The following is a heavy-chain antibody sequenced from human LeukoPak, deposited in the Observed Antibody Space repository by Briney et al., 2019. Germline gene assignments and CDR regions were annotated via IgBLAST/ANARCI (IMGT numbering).Heavy chain of an antibody. CDR3: ARGGERVHYPTMASSFDY. V-gene: IGHV1-46*01. CDR2: INPSGGST. CDR1: GYTFTGYY. Sequence: ASVKVSCKASGYTFTGYYMHWVRQAPGQGLEWMGIINPSGGSTSYAQKFQGRVTMTRDTSTSTVYMELSSLRSEDTAVYYCARGGERVHYPTMASSFDYWGQGTLVTVSS. J-gene: IGHJ4*02. D-gene: IGHD3-10*01.